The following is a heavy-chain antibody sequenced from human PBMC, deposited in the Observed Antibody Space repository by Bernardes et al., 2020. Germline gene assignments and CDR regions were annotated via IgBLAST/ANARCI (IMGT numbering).Heavy chain of an antibody. J-gene: IGHJ4*02. V-gene: IGHV4-59*01. CDR1: GDSISGYY. CDR2: IYYSGNT. D-gene: IGHD1-1*01. CDR3: ARLSKIKHDSVISVAYYFDH. Sequence: SETLSLTCTVSGDSISGYYWSWIRQSPGMEFEYIGYIYYSGNTHYNPSLKSRVTISVDTSKNQFSLNLSYVTAADTAVYFCARLSKIKHDSVISVAYYFDHWGQGTLVTVSS.